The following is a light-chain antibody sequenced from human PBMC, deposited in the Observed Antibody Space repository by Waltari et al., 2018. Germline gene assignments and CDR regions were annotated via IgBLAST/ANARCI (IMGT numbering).Light chain of an antibody. CDR1: SSYIGSIS. CDR2: RDN. CDR3: AAWDDSLGGVV. Sequence: QSVLTQPPSASGTPGQRVTLPCSGSSSYIGSISVYWYQHLPGSAPKLLIARDNQRPSGVPDRFSGSKSGTSASLAISGLRSEDEADYYCAAWDDSLGGVVFGGGTKLTVL. V-gene: IGLV1-47*01. J-gene: IGLJ2*01.